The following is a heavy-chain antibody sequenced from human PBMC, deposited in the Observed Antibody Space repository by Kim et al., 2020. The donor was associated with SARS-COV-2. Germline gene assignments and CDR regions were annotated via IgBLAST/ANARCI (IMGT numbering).Heavy chain of an antibody. CDR1: GGSISSGGYY. V-gene: IGHV4-31*03. CDR2: IYYSGST. J-gene: IGHJ5*02. Sequence: SETLSLTCTVSGGSISSGGYYWSWIRQHPGKGLEWIGYIYYSGSTYYNPSLKSRVTISVDTSKNQFSLKLSSVTAADTAVYYCARGGYYVVAWFDPWGQGTLVTVSS. D-gene: IGHD3-3*01. CDR3: ARGGYYVVAWFDP.